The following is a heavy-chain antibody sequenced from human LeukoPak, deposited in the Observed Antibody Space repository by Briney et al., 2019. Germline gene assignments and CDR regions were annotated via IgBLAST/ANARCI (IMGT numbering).Heavy chain of an antibody. V-gene: IGHV3-30*02. CDR1: GFTFSSYG. CDR2: IRYDGSNK. Sequence: PGGSLRLSCAASGFTFSSYGMHWVRQAPGKGLEWVAFIRYDGSNKYYADSVKGRFTISRDNAKNSLYLQMNSLRAEDTAVYYCARRYCSGGSCYMGYWGQGTLVTVSS. D-gene: IGHD2-15*01. CDR3: ARRYCSGGSCYMGY. J-gene: IGHJ4*02.